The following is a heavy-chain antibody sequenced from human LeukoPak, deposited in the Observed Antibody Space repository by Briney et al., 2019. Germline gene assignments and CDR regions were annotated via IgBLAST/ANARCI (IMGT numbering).Heavy chain of an antibody. CDR1: GGPISSYY. V-gene: IGHV4-4*07. CDR3: ASDYYYDDNLLDPRAFDI. J-gene: IGHJ3*02. Sequence: PSETLSLTCTVSGGPISSYYWSWIRQPAGKGLEWIGRIYTSGSTNYNPSLKSRVTMSVDTSKNQFSLKLSSVTAADTAVYYCASDYYYDDNLLDPRAFDIWGQGTMVTVSS. D-gene: IGHD3-22*01. CDR2: IYTSGST.